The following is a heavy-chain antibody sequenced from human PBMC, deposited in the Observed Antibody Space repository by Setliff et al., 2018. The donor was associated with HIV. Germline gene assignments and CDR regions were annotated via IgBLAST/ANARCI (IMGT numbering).Heavy chain of an antibody. CDR2: MNPNSGNT. CDR3: ARGADYYDTSDSGEDAFDI. V-gene: IGHV1-8*03. Sequence: ASVKVSCKASGYTFASYSINWVRQATGQGLDWMGWMNPNSGNTDCAQKFQGRVTITADESTSTAYMELSSLRSEDTAVYYCARGADYYDTSDSGEDAFDIWGQGTMVTVSS. CDR1: GYTFASYS. J-gene: IGHJ3*02. D-gene: IGHD3-22*01.